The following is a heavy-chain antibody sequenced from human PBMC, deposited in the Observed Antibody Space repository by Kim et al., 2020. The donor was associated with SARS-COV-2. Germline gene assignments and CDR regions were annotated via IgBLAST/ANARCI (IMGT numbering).Heavy chain of an antibody. J-gene: IGHJ4*02. D-gene: IGHD6-13*01. Sequence: GGSLRLSCAASGFTFSSYGMHWVRQAPGKGLEWVAVISYDGSNKYYADSVKGRFTISRDNSKNTLYLQMNSLRAEDTAVYYCARGSSSWDFHYWGQGTLVTVSS. CDR1: GFTFSSYG. CDR3: ARGSSSWDFHY. V-gene: IGHV3-33*05. CDR2: ISYDGSNK.